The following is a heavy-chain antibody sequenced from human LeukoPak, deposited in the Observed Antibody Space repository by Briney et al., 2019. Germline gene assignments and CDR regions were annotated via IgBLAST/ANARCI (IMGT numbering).Heavy chain of an antibody. J-gene: IGHJ4*01. D-gene: IGHD3-22*01. CDR2: ISGSGGST. CDR1: GSTFSSFA. CDR3: AKSFYYDRSCSYVNHHFDH. Sequence: PGGCLRLSCAASGSTFSSFAMSWVRQAPGKGLEWVSAISGSGGSTYYADSVKGRFTISRDNSKNTLHLQMNSLRAEETAAYYCAKSFYYDRSCSYVNHHFDHWGQGTLVTVSS. V-gene: IGHV3-23*01.